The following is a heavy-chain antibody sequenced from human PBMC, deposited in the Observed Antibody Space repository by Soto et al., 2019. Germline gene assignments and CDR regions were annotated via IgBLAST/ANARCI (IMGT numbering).Heavy chain of an antibody. J-gene: IGHJ4*02. V-gene: IGHV3-30*03. CDR1: GFTFSDYG. CDR2: ISYDGSDR. Sequence: GGSLRLSCEGPGFTFSDYGFHWVRQAPGKGLEWVAMISYDGSDRYYRDSVQGRFTISRDDSKNTVFLQMNSLRAEDTAMYYCARSTYCNGGSCYPQYWGPGTLVSVSS. D-gene: IGHD2-15*01. CDR3: ARSTYCNGGSCYPQY.